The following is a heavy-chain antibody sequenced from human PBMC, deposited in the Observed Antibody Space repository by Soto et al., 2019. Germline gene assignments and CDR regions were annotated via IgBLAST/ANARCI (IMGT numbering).Heavy chain of an antibody. CDR3: AREGDYDLLTRGAFDI. J-gene: IGHJ3*02. D-gene: IGHD3-9*01. CDR1: GFTFSSYS. V-gene: IGHV3-21*01. CDR2: ISSSSSYI. Sequence: EVQLVESGGRLVKPGGSLRLSCAASGFTFSSYSRNWVRQAPGKGLEWVSSISSSSSYIYYADSVKGRFTISRDNAKNSLYLQMNSLRAEDTAVYYCAREGDYDLLTRGAFDIWGQGTMVTVSS.